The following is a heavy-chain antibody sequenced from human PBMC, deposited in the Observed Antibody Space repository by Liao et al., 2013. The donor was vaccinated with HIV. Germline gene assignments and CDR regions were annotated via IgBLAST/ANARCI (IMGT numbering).Heavy chain of an antibody. D-gene: IGHD2-21*01. Sequence: QVQLQQWGAGLLKPSETLSLTCAVYGGSFSGYYWTWIRQPPGKGLEWIGEINHSGSTNYNPSLKSRVTISVDTSKNQFSLKLSSVTAADTAVYYSARGRCGGDCYPNWIDPWGQGTLVTVSS. J-gene: IGHJ5*02. CDR2: INHSGST. V-gene: IGHV4-34*01. CDR3: ARGRCGGDCYPNWIDP. CDR1: GGSFSGYY.